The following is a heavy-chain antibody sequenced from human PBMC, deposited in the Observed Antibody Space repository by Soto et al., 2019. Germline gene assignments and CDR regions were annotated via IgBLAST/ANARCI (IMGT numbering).Heavy chain of an antibody. J-gene: IGHJ5*02. CDR3: AKEAPYYDILTGYYSGRVSGFDP. V-gene: IGHV3-30*18. CDR2: ISYDGSNK. CDR1: GFTFSSYG. D-gene: IGHD3-9*01. Sequence: QVPLVESGGGEVQPGRSLRLSCAASGFTFSSYGMHWVRQAPGKGLEWVAVISYDGSNKYYADSVKGRFTISRENSKNTLYLQINSLRAEDTAVYYCAKEAPYYDILTGYYSGRVSGFDPWGQGTLVTVTS.